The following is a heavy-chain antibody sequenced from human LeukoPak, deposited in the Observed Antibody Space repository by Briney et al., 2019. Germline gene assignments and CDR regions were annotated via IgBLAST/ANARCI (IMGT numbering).Heavy chain of an antibody. V-gene: IGHV5-51*01. CDR2: IYPGDSDT. CDR1: GYSFTSYW. D-gene: IGHD6-13*01. Sequence: GESLKISCKGSGYSFTSYWIGWVRQMPGKGLEWMGIIYPGDSDTRYSPSFQGQVTISADKSISTAYLQWSSLKASDTAMYYCARTVDGEQQLVAWDYWGQGTLVTVSS. CDR3: ARTVDGEQQLVAWDY. J-gene: IGHJ4*02.